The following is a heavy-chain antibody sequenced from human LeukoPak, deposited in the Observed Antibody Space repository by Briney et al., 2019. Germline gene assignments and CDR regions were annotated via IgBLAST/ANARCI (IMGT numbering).Heavy chain of an antibody. J-gene: IGHJ4*02. CDR1: GFTFSIYS. D-gene: IGHD3-16*02. V-gene: IGHV3-21*01. CDR3: ARGAGSYRPY. CDR2: ISSSGSYI. Sequence: RRSLRLSCAASGFTFSIYSMNWVRQAPGKGLERVSSISSSGSYIYYADSVKGRFTISRDNANNSLSLQMNSLRAEDTAVYYCARGAGSYRPYWGQGILVTVSS.